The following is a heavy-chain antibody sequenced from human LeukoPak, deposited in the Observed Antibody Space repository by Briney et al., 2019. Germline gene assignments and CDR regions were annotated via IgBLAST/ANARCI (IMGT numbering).Heavy chain of an antibody. J-gene: IGHJ4*02. CDR1: GGSISSYY. Sequence: PSETLSLTCTVSGGSISSYYWSWIRQPPGKGLEWIGYIYYSGSTNYNPSLKSRVTISVDTSKNQFSLKLSSVTAADTAVYYCARHRLFYGSGWSYYFGYWGQGTLVTVSS. V-gene: IGHV4-59*08. CDR3: ARHRLFYGSGWSYYFGY. D-gene: IGHD6-19*01. CDR2: IYYSGST.